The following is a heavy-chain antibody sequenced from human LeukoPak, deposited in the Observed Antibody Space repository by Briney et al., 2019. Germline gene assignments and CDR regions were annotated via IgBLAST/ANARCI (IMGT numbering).Heavy chain of an antibody. CDR3: AKDRGNSYGHFDY. CDR2: ISGSGSAT. CDR1: GFTFSSYA. D-gene: IGHD5-18*01. J-gene: IGHJ4*02. Sequence: GGSLRLSCAASGFTFSSYAMSWVRQAPGKGLEWVSVISGSGSATNCADSVKGRITISRDNSKNTLYLQMNSLRAEDTAVYYCAKDRGNSYGHFDYWGQGTLLTVSS. V-gene: IGHV3-23*01.